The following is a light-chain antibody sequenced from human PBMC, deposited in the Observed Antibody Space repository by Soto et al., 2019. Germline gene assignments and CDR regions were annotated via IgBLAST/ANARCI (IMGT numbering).Light chain of an antibody. CDR2: DNN. Sequence: QSVLTQPPSVSAAPGRTVTISCSGSSSNIGNNYVSWYQQFPGTAPQLLIYDNNKRPSGIPDRFSGSKSGTSATLGITGLQTGDEVDYYCGTWDSSLIAWVFGGGTKLTVL. V-gene: IGLV1-51*01. J-gene: IGLJ3*02. CDR3: GTWDSSLIAWV. CDR1: SSNIGNNY.